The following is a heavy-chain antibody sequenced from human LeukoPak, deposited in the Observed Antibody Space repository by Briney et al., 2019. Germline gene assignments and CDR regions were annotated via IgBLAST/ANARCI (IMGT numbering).Heavy chain of an antibody. D-gene: IGHD6-13*01. V-gene: IGHV1-3*01. CDR3: ARSIWYNRQYYFDS. CDR2: INAGNGKT. Sequence: ASVEVSCKASGYSFSDFAMHRVRQAPGQSLEWMGWINAGNGKTKYSQKFQGRAIITRDTSATTAYMDLSSLTSEDTAVYYCARSIWYNRQYYFDSWGQGTLVTVSS. CDR1: GYSFSDFA. J-gene: IGHJ4*02.